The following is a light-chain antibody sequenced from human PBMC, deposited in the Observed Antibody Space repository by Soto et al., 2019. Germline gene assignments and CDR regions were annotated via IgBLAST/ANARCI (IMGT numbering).Light chain of an antibody. CDR3: QQYGSSPRT. CDR1: XXISSSY. CDR2: AAS. V-gene: IGKV3-20*01. Sequence: LSPGERATXSCRAXXXISSSYLAWYQQRPGQAPRLLSYAASSRATGIPDRFSGGGSATDFTLTVSRLEPEDFAVYYCQQYGSSPRTFGQGTKLEIK. J-gene: IGKJ2*01.